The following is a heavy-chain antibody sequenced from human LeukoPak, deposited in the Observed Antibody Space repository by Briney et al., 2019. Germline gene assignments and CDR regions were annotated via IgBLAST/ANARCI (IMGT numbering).Heavy chain of an antibody. J-gene: IGHJ4*02. CDR3: AGSLGYCTSNVCYLKY. CDR2: ISAQHGQT. Sequence: ASVKVSCKTSGYSENFYGITRVRQVAGQGVEWMEWISAQHGQTEYAPNSQDRVTMTTDTYTNTAYMELRSLRSDDTAVYYCAGSLGYCTSNVCYLKYWGQGTLVTVSS. CDR1: GYSENFYG. D-gene: IGHD2-8*01. V-gene: IGHV1-18*01.